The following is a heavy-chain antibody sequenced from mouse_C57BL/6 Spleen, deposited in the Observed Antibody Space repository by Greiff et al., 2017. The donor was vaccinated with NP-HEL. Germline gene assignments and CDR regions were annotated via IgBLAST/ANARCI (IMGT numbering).Heavy chain of an antibody. CDR3: ARSAAQATSAWFAY. V-gene: IGHV1-69*01. D-gene: IGHD3-2*02. CDR1: GYTFTSYW. J-gene: IGHJ3*01. CDR2: IDPSDSYT. Sequence: QVQLQQPGAELVMPGASVKLSCKASGYTFTSYWMHWVKQRPGQGLEWIGEIDPSDSYTNYNQKFKGKSTLTVDKSSSTAYMQLSSLTSEDSAVYYCARSAAQATSAWFAYWGQGTLVTVSA.